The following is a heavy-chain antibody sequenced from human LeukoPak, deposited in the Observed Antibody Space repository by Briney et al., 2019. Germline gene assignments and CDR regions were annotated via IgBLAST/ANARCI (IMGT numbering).Heavy chain of an antibody. CDR2: ISSRGSTT. CDR3: ARSHEYYYYMDV. CDR1: GFTFNSFA. V-gene: IGHV3-48*03. Sequence: GGSLRLSCAASGFTFNSFAINWVRQAPGKGLEWVSYISSRGSTTYYADSVKGRFTISRDNAKNSLYLQMNSLRAEDTAVYYCARSHEYYYYMDVWGKGTTVTVSS. J-gene: IGHJ6*03.